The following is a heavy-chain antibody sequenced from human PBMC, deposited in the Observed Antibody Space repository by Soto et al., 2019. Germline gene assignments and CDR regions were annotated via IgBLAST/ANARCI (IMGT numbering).Heavy chain of an antibody. J-gene: IGHJ4*02. CDR1: GGSISSYY. CDR3: ARGMTTVTTLDY. Sequence: XXTLSLPFTVSGGSISSYYWRWIPQPPGKGLEWIGYIYYSGSTNYNPSLKSRVTISVDRSKNQFSLKLSSPTAADTAVYYCARGMTTVTTLDYWGQGTLVTVSS. V-gene: IGHV4-59*12. CDR2: IYYSGST. D-gene: IGHD4-4*01.